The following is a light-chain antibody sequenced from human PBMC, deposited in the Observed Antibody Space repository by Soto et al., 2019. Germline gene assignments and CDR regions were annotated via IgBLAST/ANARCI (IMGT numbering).Light chain of an antibody. CDR3: QQYNSYSWT. CDR1: QGIRND. Sequence: IHLTQSPSSLSASVGDRITTTCRASQGIRNDLGWYQQKPGKAPKLLIYKASSLESGVPSRFSGSGSGTEFTLTISSLQPDDFATYYCQQYNSYSWTFGQGTKVDI. CDR2: KAS. J-gene: IGKJ1*01. V-gene: IGKV1-5*03.